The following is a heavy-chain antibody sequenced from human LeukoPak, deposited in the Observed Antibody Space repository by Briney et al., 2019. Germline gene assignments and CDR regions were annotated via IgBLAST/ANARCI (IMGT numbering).Heavy chain of an antibody. CDR3: ARDPAADDY. CDR1: GFTFSSYA. D-gene: IGHD6-13*01. CDR2: ITTSGHM. Sequence: GGSLRLSCAASGFTFSSYAMNWVREAPGKGLEWVSSITTSGHMYYADSVKGRFTISRDNAKNSLHLQMNSLRAEDTADYYCARDPAADDYWGQGTLVIVSS. V-gene: IGHV3-21*01. J-gene: IGHJ4*02.